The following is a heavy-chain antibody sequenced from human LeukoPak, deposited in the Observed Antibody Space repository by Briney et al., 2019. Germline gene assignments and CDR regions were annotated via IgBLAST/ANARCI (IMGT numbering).Heavy chain of an antibody. D-gene: IGHD3-10*01. CDR1: GFTFSDYS. V-gene: IGHV3-48*04. CDR3: ARANYYSSGSYYGMDV. J-gene: IGHJ6*02. Sequence: GGSLRLSCAASGFTFSDYSMNWVRQAPGKGLEWISYVGISSGNTKYADSVKGRFTISGDSAKNSVFLQMNSLRVEDTAVYYCARANYYSSGSYYGMDVWGQGTTVTVSS. CDR2: VGISSGNT.